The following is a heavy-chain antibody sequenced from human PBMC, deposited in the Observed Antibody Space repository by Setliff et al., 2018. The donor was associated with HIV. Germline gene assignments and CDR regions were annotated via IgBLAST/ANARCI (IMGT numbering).Heavy chain of an antibody. J-gene: IGHJ6*03. CDR2: IVVGSGNT. CDR1: GFTFNTSA. D-gene: IGHD3-22*01. CDR3: AARPGVDSSGYYDYYYMDV. Sequence: SVKVSCKASGFTFNTSAIQWVRQARGRRLEWIGWIVVGSGNTNYAQKFQERVTITRDMSTSTSYMELTNLRSEDTAVYYCAARPGVDSSGYYDYYYMDVWAKGTTGTVS. V-gene: IGHV1-58*02.